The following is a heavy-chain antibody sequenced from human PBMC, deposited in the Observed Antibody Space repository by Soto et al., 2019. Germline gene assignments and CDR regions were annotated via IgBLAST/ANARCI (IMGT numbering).Heavy chain of an antibody. D-gene: IGHD1-7*01. CDR1: GFTFSSYG. J-gene: IGHJ4*02. CDR3: ARDVTGWNYGLDY. CDR2: IWYDGSNT. V-gene: IGHV3-33*01. Sequence: QVQLVESGGGVVQPGRSLRLSCAASGFTFSSYGMHWVRQAPGKGLEWVAVIWYDGSNTYYADSVKGRFTISRDKSKNTLYLQMNSRRAEDTAVYYCARDVTGWNYGLDYWGQGTLVTVSS.